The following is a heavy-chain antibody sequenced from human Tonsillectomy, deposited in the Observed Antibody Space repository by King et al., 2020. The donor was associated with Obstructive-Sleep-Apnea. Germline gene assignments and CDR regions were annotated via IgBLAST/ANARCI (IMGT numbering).Heavy chain of an antibody. CDR2: ISPTSGHI. V-gene: IGHV3-21*06. CDR3: ARLGLGDGYNTVDL. D-gene: IGHD5-24*01. J-gene: IGHJ5*02. Sequence: VQLVESGGGLVTPGGSLRLSCAGAGFTFSTYIINWVRQTPGKGLEWVSSISPTSGHIYYADSVRGRFTISRDNAYSSVYLQMNSLRAEDTALYYCARLGLGDGYNTVDLWGQGTRVTVSS. CDR1: GFTFSTYI.